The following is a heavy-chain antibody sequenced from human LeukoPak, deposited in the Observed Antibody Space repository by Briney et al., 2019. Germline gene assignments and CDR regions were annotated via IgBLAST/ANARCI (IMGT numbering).Heavy chain of an antibody. V-gene: IGHV3-23*01. CDR3: AKAPWFGESYFDY. CDR2: ISGSGVNT. CDR1: GFTFSSYG. J-gene: IGHJ4*02. D-gene: IGHD3-10*01. Sequence: GGSLRLSCAASGFTFSSYGMSWVRQAPGKGQEWVSTISGSGVNTYHADSVKGRFTISGDNSKSTLYLQMSSLRAEDTAVYYCAKAPWFGESYFDYWGQGTLVTVSS.